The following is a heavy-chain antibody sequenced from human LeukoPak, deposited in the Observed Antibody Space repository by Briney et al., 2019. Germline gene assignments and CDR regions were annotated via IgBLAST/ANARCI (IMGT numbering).Heavy chain of an antibody. CDR1: GFTFSDYY. V-gene: IGHV3-11*01. D-gene: IGHD3-22*01. Sequence: GGSLRLSCAASGFTFSDYYMSWIRQAPGKGLEWVSYISSSCSTIYYADSVKGRFTISRDNAKNSLYLQMNSLRAEGTAVYYCARNHYYDSSGSDYWGQGTLVTVSS. J-gene: IGHJ4*02. CDR2: ISSSCSTI. CDR3: ARNHYYDSSGSDY.